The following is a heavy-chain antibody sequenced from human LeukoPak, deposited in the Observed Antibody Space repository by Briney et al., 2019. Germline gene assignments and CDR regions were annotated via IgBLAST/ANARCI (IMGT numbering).Heavy chain of an antibody. CDR3: ARVTMVRGVYDAFDI. J-gene: IGHJ3*02. D-gene: IGHD3-10*01. CDR1: GFTFSSYS. V-gene: IGHV3-21*01. Sequence: GGSLRLSCAASGFTFSSYSMNWVRQAPGKGLEWVSSISSSSSYIYYADSVKGRFTISRDNAKNSLYLQMNSLRAEDTAVYYCARVTMVRGVYDAFDIWGQGTIVTVSS. CDR2: ISSSSSYI.